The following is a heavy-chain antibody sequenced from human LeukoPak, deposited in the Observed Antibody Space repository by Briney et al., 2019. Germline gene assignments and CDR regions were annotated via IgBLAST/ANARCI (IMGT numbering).Heavy chain of an antibody. CDR2: IYYSGST. CDR1: GVSISSGASY. J-gene: IGHJ4*02. CDR3: ATHGESTRKFDY. V-gene: IGHV4-31*03. D-gene: IGHD3-10*01. Sequence: SQTLSLTCTVSGVSISSGASYWSWIRQHPGKGLEYIGDIYYSGSTYYNPSLKSRVTISVDTSKNQFSLKLSSVTAADTAVYYCATHGESTRKFDYWGQGTLVTVSS.